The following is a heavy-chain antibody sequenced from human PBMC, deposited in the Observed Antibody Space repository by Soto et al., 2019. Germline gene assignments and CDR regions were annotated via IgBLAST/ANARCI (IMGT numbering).Heavy chain of an antibody. Sequence: PSETLSLTCAVYGGSFSGYYWSWIRQPPGKGLEWIGEINHSGSTNYNPSLKSRVTISVDTSKNQFSLKLSSVTAADTAVYYCERGGEYDILNGLPTDGMDVWGQGTTVTVSS. CDR2: INHSGST. CDR1: GGSFSGYY. V-gene: IGHV4-34*01. CDR3: ERGGEYDILNGLPTDGMDV. J-gene: IGHJ6*02. D-gene: IGHD3-9*01.